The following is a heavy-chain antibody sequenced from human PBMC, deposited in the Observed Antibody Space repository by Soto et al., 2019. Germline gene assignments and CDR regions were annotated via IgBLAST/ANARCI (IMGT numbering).Heavy chain of an antibody. V-gene: IGHV4-34*01. D-gene: IGHD3-10*02. CDR3: ARGLFTSDY. CDR1: GGSFSGYY. Sequence: ASETLSLTCAVYGGSFSGYYWSWIRQPPGKGLEWIGEINHSGSTNYNPSLKSRVTISVDTSKNQFSLKLSSVTAADTAVYYCARGLFTSDYWGQGTLVTVSS. J-gene: IGHJ4*02. CDR2: INHSGST.